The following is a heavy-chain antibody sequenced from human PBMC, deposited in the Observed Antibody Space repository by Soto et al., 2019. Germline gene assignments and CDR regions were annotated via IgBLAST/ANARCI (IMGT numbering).Heavy chain of an antibody. J-gene: IGHJ6*03. V-gene: IGHV1-8*01. D-gene: IGHD6-6*01. Sequence: GASVKVYCKASGYTFPSYDINWVRQATRQGLEWMGWMNPNSGNTGYAQKFQGRVTMTRNTSISTAYMELSSLRSEDTAVYYCALVDRPGGYYYYYYMDVWGKGTTVTVSS. CDR3: ALVDRPGGYYYYYYMDV. CDR2: MNPNSGNT. CDR1: GYTFPSYD.